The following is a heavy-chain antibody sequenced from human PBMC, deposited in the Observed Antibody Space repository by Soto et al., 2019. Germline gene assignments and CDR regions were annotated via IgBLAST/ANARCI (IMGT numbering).Heavy chain of an antibody. V-gene: IGHV3-23*01. CDR1: GFTLSSYA. Sequence: GGSLRLSWAASGFTLSSYAMSWGRQAPGKGLEWVSAISGSGGGTYYADSVKGRFTISRVNSKNTLYLQMNSLRAEDTAVYYCAKGPTYYYDSSGYFDYWGQGTLVTVSS. CDR3: AKGPTYYYDSSGYFDY. D-gene: IGHD3-22*01. J-gene: IGHJ4*02. CDR2: ISGSGGGT.